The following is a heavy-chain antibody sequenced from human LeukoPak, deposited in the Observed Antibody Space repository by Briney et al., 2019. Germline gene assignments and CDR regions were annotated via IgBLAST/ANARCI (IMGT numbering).Heavy chain of an antibody. Sequence: GGSLRLSCAASGFTFSNYGMHWVRQAPGKGLEWVAIIWYDGSNKYYADSVKGRFTISRDNSKNTLYLQMNSLRAEDTAIYYCATVRGSSGTYYIDYWGQGTLVTVSS. CDR3: ATVRGSSGTYYIDY. CDR1: GFTFSNYG. CDR2: IWYDGSNK. D-gene: IGHD3-10*01. V-gene: IGHV3-33*01. J-gene: IGHJ4*02.